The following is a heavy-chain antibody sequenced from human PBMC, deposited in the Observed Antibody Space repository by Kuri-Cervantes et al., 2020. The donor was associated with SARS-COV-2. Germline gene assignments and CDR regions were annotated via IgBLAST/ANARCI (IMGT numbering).Heavy chain of an antibody. CDR1: GYTFTGYY. CDR2: INPNSGGT. Sequence: ASVKVSCKASGYTFTGYYMHWVRQAPGQGLEWMGWINPNSGGTNYARKFQGRVTMTRDTSISTAYMELSRLRSDDTAVYYCARALYSSYVYFDLWGRGTLVTVSS. V-gene: IGHV1-2*02. CDR3: ARALYSSYVYFDL. J-gene: IGHJ2*01. D-gene: IGHD4-11*01.